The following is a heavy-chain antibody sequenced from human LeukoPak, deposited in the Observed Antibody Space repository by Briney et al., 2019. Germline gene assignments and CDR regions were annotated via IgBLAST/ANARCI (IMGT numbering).Heavy chain of an antibody. J-gene: IGHJ4*02. Sequence: PGGSLRLSCAASGFTFSSYAMSWVRQAPGKGLEWVSAISGSGGSTYYADSVKGRFTISRDNSKNTLYLQMNSLRTEDTAVYSCARDEGYSYGHPFDYWGQGTLVTVSS. V-gene: IGHV3-23*01. CDR3: ARDEGYSYGHPFDY. D-gene: IGHD5-18*01. CDR2: ISGSGGST. CDR1: GFTFSSYA.